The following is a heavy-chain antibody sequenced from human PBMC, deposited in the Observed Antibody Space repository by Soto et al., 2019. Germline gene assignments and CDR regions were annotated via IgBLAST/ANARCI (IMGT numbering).Heavy chain of an antibody. V-gene: IGHV3-23*01. Sequence: DSVKGRFTISRDNSKDTLYLQMNSLRTEDTAVYYCAREDGGGPFDYWGQGTLLTVSS. D-gene: IGHD2-15*01. J-gene: IGHJ4*02. CDR3: AREDGGGPFDY.